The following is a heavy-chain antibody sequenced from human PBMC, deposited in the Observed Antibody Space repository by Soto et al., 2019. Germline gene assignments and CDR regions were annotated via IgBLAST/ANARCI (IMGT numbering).Heavy chain of an antibody. CDR3: VRVGHINWFDP. Sequence: PSETLSLTCTVSGGSISSGDYYWSWIRQPPGKGLEWIGYIYYSGSTYYNPSLKSRVTISVDTSKNQFSLKLSSVTAADTAVYYCVRVGHINWFDPWGQRTLVTVSS. CDR2: IYYSGST. CDR1: GGSISSGDYY. D-gene: IGHD2-21*01. J-gene: IGHJ5*02. V-gene: IGHV4-30-4*01.